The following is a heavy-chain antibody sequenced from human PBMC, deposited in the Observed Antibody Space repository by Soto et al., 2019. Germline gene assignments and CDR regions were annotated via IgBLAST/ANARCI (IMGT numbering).Heavy chain of an antibody. CDR3: AKGPDGSGYYHNWFDS. J-gene: IGHJ5*01. CDR1: GFSFSDYA. V-gene: IGHV3-23*01. D-gene: IGHD3-22*01. Sequence: EVHLLESGGALVQPGGSLTLSCAASGFSFSDYAMSWVRQAPGKGLEWVSSISRTGDSAYYADSVKGRFAISRDRSKNRLSLQMNGLRVEDTAFYYCAKGPDGSGYYHNWFDSWGQGTLITVSS. CDR2: ISRTGDSA.